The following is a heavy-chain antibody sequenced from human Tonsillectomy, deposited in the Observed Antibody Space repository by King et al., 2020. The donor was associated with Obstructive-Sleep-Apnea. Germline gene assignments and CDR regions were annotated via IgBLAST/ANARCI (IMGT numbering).Heavy chain of an antibody. D-gene: IGHD3-3*01. V-gene: IGHV4-39*07. CDR1: GGSISSSSYY. CDR3: ARGQRSGYYYFDH. CDR2: IYYNGGT. J-gene: IGHJ4*02. Sequence: QLQESGPGLVKPSETLSLPRTVFGGSISSSSYYLGWIRQPPGEGPGGIGGIYYNGGTYYNPSPKSRGTISVDTSKNQFSLELSSVTAADTAVFHCARGQRSGYYYFDHWGQGTLVTVSS.